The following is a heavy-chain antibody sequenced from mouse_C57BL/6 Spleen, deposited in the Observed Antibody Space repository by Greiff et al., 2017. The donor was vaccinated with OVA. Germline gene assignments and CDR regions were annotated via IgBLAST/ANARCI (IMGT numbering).Heavy chain of an antibody. V-gene: IGHV1-53*01. D-gene: IGHD2-3*01. CDR2: IYPSNGGT. CDR1: GYTFTSYW. Sequence: QVQLQQPGPELVKPGASVKLSCKASGYTFTSYWMHWVKQRPGQGLEWIGNIYPSNGGTKSNEKLKSKATLTVDTSYSTAYMQLSSLTSEDSAVYYCARGGFYDGYNGYFDYWGQGTTRTVSS. CDR3: ARGGFYDGYNGYFDY. J-gene: IGHJ2*01.